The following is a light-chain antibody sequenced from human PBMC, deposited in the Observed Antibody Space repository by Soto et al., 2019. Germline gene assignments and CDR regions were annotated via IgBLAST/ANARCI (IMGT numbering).Light chain of an antibody. CDR1: QSVSGN. J-gene: IGKJ5*01. V-gene: IGKV3-15*01. Sequence: EVVMTQSPATLSVSPGERATLSCRASQSVSGNLAWYQQKPGQAPTLLIYHAAARATGVPTRFSGSGSGTEFTLTISSLQSEDYAVYYCQQYNSWPPITFGQGTRLEIK. CDR2: HAA. CDR3: QQYNSWPPIT.